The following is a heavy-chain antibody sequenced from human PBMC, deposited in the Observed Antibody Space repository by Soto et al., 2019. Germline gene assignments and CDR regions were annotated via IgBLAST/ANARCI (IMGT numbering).Heavy chain of an antibody. D-gene: IGHD3-16*02. CDR2: ISSSSSYI. Sequence: PVGSLRLSCAAPGFTFSSYSMNWVRQAPGKGLEWVSSISSSSSYIYYVDSVKGRFTISRDNAKNSLYLQMNSLRAEDTAVYYCARDGDYVWGSYRWSDAFDIWGQGTMVTVSS. CDR1: GFTFSSYS. J-gene: IGHJ3*02. CDR3: ARDGDYVWGSYRWSDAFDI. V-gene: IGHV3-21*01.